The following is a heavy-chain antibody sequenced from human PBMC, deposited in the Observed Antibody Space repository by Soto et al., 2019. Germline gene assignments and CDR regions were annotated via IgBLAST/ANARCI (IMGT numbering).Heavy chain of an antibody. CDR3: ARHRGQYGDYPGYYFDY. Sequence: QLQLQESGPGLVKPSETLSLTCTVSGGSISSSSYYWGCIRQPPGKGLEWIGSIYYSGSTYYNPSLKSRVTIPVDTSKNQFSLKLSSVTAADTAVYYCARHRGQYGDYPGYYFDYWGQGTLVTVSS. D-gene: IGHD4-17*01. V-gene: IGHV4-39*01. CDR1: GGSISSSSYY. J-gene: IGHJ4*02. CDR2: IYYSGST.